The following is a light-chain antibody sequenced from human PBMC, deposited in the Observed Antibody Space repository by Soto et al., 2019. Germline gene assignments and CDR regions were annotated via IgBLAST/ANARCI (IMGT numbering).Light chain of an antibody. CDR1: QGISSY. J-gene: IGKJ5*01. CDR3: QQSYSTPIT. CDR2: AAS. Sequence: DIQMTQSPSSLSASVGDRVTITCRASQGISSYLNWYQQKPGKAPKLLIYAASSLQSGVPSRFSGSGSGTDFTLTISSLQPEDFATYYCQQSYSTPITFGQGTRLE. V-gene: IGKV1-39*01.